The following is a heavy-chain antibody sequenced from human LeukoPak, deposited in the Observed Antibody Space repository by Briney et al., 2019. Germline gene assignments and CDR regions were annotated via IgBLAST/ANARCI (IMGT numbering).Heavy chain of an antibody. CDR2: IGTAGDT. Sequence: GGSLRLSCAASGFTFSSYDMHWVRQATGKGLEWVSAIGTAGDTYYPGSVKGRFTISRENAKNSLYLQMNSLRAGDTAVYYCARVHGAYSSGSDWYFDLWGRGTLVTVSS. CDR1: GFTFSSYD. D-gene: IGHD6-19*01. J-gene: IGHJ2*01. V-gene: IGHV3-13*01. CDR3: ARVHGAYSSGSDWYFDL.